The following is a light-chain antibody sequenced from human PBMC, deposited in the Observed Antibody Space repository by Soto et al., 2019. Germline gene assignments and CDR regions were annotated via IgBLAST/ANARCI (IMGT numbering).Light chain of an antibody. CDR1: SSDVGGYNY. J-gene: IGLJ1*01. Sequence: QSALTQPASVSGSPGQSITISCTGTSSDVGGYNYVSWYQQHPGKAPKLMIYEVSNRPSGVSNLFSGSKSGNTASLTISGLQDEDEADYSCSSYTSSSTPYVFGTGTKLTVL. CDR3: SSYTSSSTPYV. V-gene: IGLV2-14*01. CDR2: EVS.